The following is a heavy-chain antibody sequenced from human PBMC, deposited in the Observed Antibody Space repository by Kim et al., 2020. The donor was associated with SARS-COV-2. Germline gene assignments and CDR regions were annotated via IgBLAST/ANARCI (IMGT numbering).Heavy chain of an antibody. J-gene: IGHJ4*02. CDR1: GYTFTSYG. D-gene: IGHD3-9*01. CDR2: ISAYNGNT. Sequence: ASVKVSCKASGYTFTSYGISWVRQAPGQGLEWMGWISAYNGNTNYAQKLQGRVTMTTDTSTSTAYMELRSLRSDDTAVYYCARSDPRQGYFDWLSQPHFLDYWGQGTLVTVSS. CDR3: ARSDPRQGYFDWLSQPHFLDY. V-gene: IGHV1-18*01.